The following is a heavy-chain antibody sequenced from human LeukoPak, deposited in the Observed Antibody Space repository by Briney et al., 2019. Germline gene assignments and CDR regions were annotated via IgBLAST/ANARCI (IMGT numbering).Heavy chain of an antibody. CDR2: INHSGST. V-gene: IGHV4-34*01. Sequence: SETLSLTCAVYGGSFSGYYWSWIRQPPGKGLEWIGEINHSGSTNYNPSLKSRVTISVDTSKNQFSLKLSSVTAADTAVYYCARRRTRLARSTQIDYWSQGTLVTVSS. CDR1: GGSFSGYY. J-gene: IGHJ4*02. D-gene: IGHD2-21*01. CDR3: ARRRTRLARSTQIDY.